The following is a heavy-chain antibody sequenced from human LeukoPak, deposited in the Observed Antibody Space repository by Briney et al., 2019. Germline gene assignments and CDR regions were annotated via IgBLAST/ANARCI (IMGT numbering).Heavy chain of an antibody. CDR2: ISWNSGSI. CDR1: GFTFSSYA. Sequence: GGSLRLSCAASGFTFSSYAMHWVRQAPGKGLEWVSGISWNSGSIGYADSVKGRFTISRDNAKNSLYLQMNSLRAEDMALYYCAKGTSTSSMADDAFDIWGQGTMVTVSS. CDR3: AKGTSTSSMADDAFDI. J-gene: IGHJ3*02. D-gene: IGHD2-2*01. V-gene: IGHV3-9*03.